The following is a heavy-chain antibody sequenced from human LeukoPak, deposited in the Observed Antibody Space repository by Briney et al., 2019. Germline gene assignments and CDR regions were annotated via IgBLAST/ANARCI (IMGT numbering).Heavy chain of an antibody. Sequence: SVKVSCKASGGTFSSYAISWVRQAPGQGLEWMGGIIPIFGTANYAQKFQGRVTITTDESTSTAYMELSSLRSEDTAVYYCASEAYSSSSRDYWGQGTLVTVSS. CDR1: GGTFSSYA. D-gene: IGHD6-6*01. V-gene: IGHV1-69*05. CDR3: ASEAYSSSSRDY. CDR2: IIPIFGTA. J-gene: IGHJ4*02.